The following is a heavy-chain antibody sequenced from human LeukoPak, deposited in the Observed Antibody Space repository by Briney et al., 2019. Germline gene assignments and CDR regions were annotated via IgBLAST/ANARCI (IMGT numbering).Heavy chain of an antibody. CDR3: AREYTSSYFDY. CDR1: GFTFSSYW. D-gene: IGHD6-6*01. CDR2: IKQDGSEK. V-gene: IGHV3-7*01. J-gene: IGHJ4*02. Sequence: PGGSLRLSCAASGFTFSSYWMSWFRQAPGRGLEWVANIKQDGSEKYYVDSVKGRFTMSRDNAKNSLSLQMYSLRAEDTAVYYCAREYTSSYFDYWGQGALVTVSS.